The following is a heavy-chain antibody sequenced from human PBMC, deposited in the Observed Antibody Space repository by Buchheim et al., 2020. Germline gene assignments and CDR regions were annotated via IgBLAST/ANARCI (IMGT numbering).Heavy chain of an antibody. J-gene: IGHJ4*02. CDR3: ASPFTSSYDFDY. Sequence: QLQLQGLGPGLVEPSETLSLTCSVSGGSISRTIYYWGWIRQPPGKGLEWIGSIYHDGSSYYNPSLKSRVTLSADTSKNQFSLKLSSVTAADTAVYYCASPFTSSYDFDYWGQGTL. D-gene: IGHD3-16*01. CDR1: GGSISRTIYY. V-gene: IGHV4-39*01. CDR2: IYHDGSS.